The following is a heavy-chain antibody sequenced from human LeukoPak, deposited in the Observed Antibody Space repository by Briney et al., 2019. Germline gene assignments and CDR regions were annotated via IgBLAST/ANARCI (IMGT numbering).Heavy chain of an antibody. D-gene: IGHD6-13*01. Sequence: TSETLSLTCTVSSVSFISHYWSWIRQPPGKGLEWIGYIYYSGSTNYNPSLRGRVTISVDTSKNQFSLKLYSVTAADTAVYYCARVGTGGWYFDLWGRGTLVTVSS. CDR2: IYYSGST. CDR1: SVSFISHY. CDR3: ARVGTGGWYFDL. V-gene: IGHV4-59*11. J-gene: IGHJ2*01.